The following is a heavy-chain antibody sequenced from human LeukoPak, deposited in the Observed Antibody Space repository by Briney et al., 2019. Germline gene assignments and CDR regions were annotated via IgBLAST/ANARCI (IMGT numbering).Heavy chain of an antibody. CDR1: GGSISSFY. Sequence: SETLSLTCSVSGGSISSFYWTWIRQSAGKGLEWLGCVYASGSTDYNPSLKSRLTLSLDTSENQFSLRLNSVTAADTAVYYCARSARFYHFYMDVWGKGTAVTVSS. CDR3: ARSARFYHFYMDV. J-gene: IGHJ6*03. D-gene: IGHD2-15*01. CDR2: VYASGST. V-gene: IGHV4-4*07.